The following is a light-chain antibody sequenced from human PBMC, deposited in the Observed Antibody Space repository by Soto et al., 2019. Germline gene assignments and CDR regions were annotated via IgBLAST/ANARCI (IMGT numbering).Light chain of an antibody. CDR2: NVF. CDR1: QGIRNH. CDR3: LQHDTYPLT. J-gene: IGKJ1*01. Sequence: DIQMTQSPSSLSASVGDRVTITCRASQGIRNHLLGWYQQKPGKAPKCLIYNVFSLQGGVPSRFSGSGSGTEFTLTISSLQPEDFATYYCLQHDTYPLTFGQGTKVEIK. V-gene: IGKV1-17*01.